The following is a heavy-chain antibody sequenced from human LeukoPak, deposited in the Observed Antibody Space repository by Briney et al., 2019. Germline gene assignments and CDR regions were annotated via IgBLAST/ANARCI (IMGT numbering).Heavy chain of an antibody. V-gene: IGHV4-39*07. CDR2: IYYSGST. Sequence: SETLSLTCTVSGVSISSSSYYWGWLRQPPGKGLEWIGSIYYSGSTYYNPSLKSRVTISVDTSKNQFSLKLSSVTAADTAVYYCARDHPRAYYDILTGYLGLDYWGQGTLVTVSS. CDR3: ARDHPRAYYDILTGYLGLDY. J-gene: IGHJ4*02. CDR1: GVSISSSSYY. D-gene: IGHD3-9*01.